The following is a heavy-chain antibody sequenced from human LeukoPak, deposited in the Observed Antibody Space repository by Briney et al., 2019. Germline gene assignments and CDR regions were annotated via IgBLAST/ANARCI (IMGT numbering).Heavy chain of an antibody. Sequence: SETLSLTCTVSGASISSYYWSWIRQPPGKGLEWIGYIYYSGSTNYNPSLKSRVTISLDTSKNQFSLKLSSVIAADTAVYYCARDHMAATGINDAFDIWGQGTMVTVSS. CDR3: ARDHMAATGINDAFDI. V-gene: IGHV4-59*01. J-gene: IGHJ3*02. D-gene: IGHD6-13*01. CDR2: IYYSGST. CDR1: GASISSYY.